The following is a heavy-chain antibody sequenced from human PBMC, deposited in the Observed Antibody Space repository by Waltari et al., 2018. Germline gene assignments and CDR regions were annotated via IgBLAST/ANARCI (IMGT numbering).Heavy chain of an antibody. CDR2: VYYSGGT. Sequence: QLQLQESGPGLVKPSETLSVTCTVSGGSMSSSSYYWGWIRQPPGKGLEWIGSVYYSGGTFYTPSLKSRVTNSVDTSENHFSLRLNSVTAADTAVYYCARIRWDLPHAFDIWGLGTMLTVSS. D-gene: IGHD1-26*01. CDR3: ARIRWDLPHAFDI. V-gene: IGHV4-39*02. J-gene: IGHJ3*02. CDR1: GGSMSSSSYY.